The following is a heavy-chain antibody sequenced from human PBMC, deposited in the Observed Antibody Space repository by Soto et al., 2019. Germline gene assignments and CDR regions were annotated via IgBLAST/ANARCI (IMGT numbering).Heavy chain of an antibody. D-gene: IGHD5-18*01. CDR3: VSDRGYGHASVPYS. CDR1: GFAFSSYG. J-gene: IGHJ4*02. Sequence: QAQLVESGGGVVQPGRSLRLSCAASGFAFSSYGMHWVHQAPGTGLEWVAVISYDGSLQHYADSVKGRFTISRDNSKNMVLLQMSSLRAKDTAVYYCVSDRGYGHASVPYSWGQGTLVSVSS. V-gene: IGHV3-30*03. CDR2: ISYDGSLQ.